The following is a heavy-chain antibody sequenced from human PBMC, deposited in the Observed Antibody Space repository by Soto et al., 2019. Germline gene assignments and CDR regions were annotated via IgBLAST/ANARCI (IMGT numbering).Heavy chain of an antibody. Sequence: PSETLSLTCTVSGGSISSGGYYWSWIRQHPGKGLEWIGYIYYSGSTYYNPSLKSRVTISVDTSKNQFSLKLSSVTAADTAVYYCARASMVRGVMYYGMDVWGQGTTVTV. J-gene: IGHJ6*02. CDR3: ARASMVRGVMYYGMDV. D-gene: IGHD3-10*01. CDR1: GGSISSGGYY. CDR2: IYYSGST. V-gene: IGHV4-31*03.